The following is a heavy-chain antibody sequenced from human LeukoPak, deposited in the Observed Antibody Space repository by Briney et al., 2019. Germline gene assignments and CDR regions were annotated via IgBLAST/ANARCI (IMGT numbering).Heavy chain of an antibody. Sequence: SVKVSCKASGGTFSSYAITWVRQAPGQGLEWMGGIIPILNTSNYAQKFQGRVTMTADKSTSTAYMELNRLKFEDTAMYYCARDLGGIAAAVRWFDPWGQGTLVTVSS. CDR1: GGTFSSYA. V-gene: IGHV1-69*06. D-gene: IGHD6-13*01. CDR3: ARDLGGIAAAVRWFDP. CDR2: IIPILNTS. J-gene: IGHJ5*02.